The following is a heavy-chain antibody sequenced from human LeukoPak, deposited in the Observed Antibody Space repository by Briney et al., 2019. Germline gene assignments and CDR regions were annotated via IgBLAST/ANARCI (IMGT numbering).Heavy chain of an antibody. Sequence: SEKVSCKASGGTFSSYAISWVRQAPGQGLEWMGRIIPILSIANYAQKFQGRVTITADKSTSTAYMELSSLRSEDTAVYYCARPAASIAARSAFNYWGQGTLVTVSS. CDR2: IIPILSIA. J-gene: IGHJ4*02. CDR1: GGTFSSYA. CDR3: ARPAASIAARSAFNY. V-gene: IGHV1-69*04. D-gene: IGHD6-6*01.